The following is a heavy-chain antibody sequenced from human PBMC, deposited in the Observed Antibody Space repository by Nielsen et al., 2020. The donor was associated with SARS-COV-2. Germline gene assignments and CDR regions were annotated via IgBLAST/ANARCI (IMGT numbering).Heavy chain of an antibody. CDR3: ARRGHDNSGYYWDY. D-gene: IGHD3-22*01. V-gene: IGHV1-2*04. Sequence: ASVKVSCKASGYTFTGYYIHWVRQAPGQGLEWMGWINPNTGNTKYAQKFQDWVTMTRDTSINTAYIELSRLRSDDMAVYFCARRGHDNSGYYWDYWGQRTLVTVSS. J-gene: IGHJ4*02. CDR2: INPNTGNT. CDR1: GYTFTGYY.